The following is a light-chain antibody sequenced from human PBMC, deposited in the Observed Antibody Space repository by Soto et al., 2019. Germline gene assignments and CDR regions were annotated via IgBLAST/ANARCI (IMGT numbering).Light chain of an antibody. CDR1: QSVSSN. CDR3: QQYHSSPST. Sequence: PRVDPTVCCSASQSVSSNYLAWYQQKPGQTPRLLISGASTRATGIPARFSGSGSGTEFTLTISSLQSEDFALYYCQQYHSSPSTFGRGTKV. V-gene: IGKV3-15*01. J-gene: IGKJ4*01. CDR2: GAS.